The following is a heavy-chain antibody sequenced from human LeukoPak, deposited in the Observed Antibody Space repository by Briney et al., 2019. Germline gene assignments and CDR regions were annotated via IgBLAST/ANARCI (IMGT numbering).Heavy chain of an antibody. CDR2: IYYSGST. CDR3: ARVAENYYDSSGSSAFDI. D-gene: IGHD3-22*01. CDR1: GVSISSGSNY. Sequence: SETLSLTCSVSGVSISSGSNYWGWIRQPPGKGLEWIGSIYYSGSTYYNPSLKSRVTISVDTSRNQFSLKLSSVTAADTAVYYCARVAENYYDSSGSSAFDIWGQGTMVTVSS. J-gene: IGHJ3*02. V-gene: IGHV4-39*07.